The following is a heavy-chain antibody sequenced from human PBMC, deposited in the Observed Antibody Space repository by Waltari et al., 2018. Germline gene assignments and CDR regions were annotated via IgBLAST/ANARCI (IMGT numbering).Heavy chain of an antibody. CDR3: ARGGGTYYDILTGTSWPYFQH. CDR2: INHSGST. D-gene: IGHD3-9*01. J-gene: IGHJ1*01. V-gene: IGHV4-34*01. CDR1: GGSFSGYY. Sequence: QVQLQQWGAGLLKPSETLSLTCAVYGGSFSGYYWRWIRQPPGKGLGWIGEINHSGSTNYNPSLKSRVTISVDTSKNQFSLKLSSVTAADTAVYYCARGGGTYYDILTGTSWPYFQHWGQGTLVTVSS.